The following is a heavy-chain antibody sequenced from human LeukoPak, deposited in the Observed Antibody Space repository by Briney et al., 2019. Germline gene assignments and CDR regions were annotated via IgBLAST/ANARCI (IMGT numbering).Heavy chain of an antibody. Sequence: PSETLSLTCTVSGVSISSYYWSWIRQPPGKGLEWIGYIYYSGSTNYNPSLKSRVTISVDTSKNQFSLKLSSVTAADTAVYYCARGWGDIVVVPAAIPFFDYWGQGTLVTVSS. CDR2: IYYSGST. CDR3: ARGWGDIVVVPAAIPFFDY. CDR1: GVSISSYY. J-gene: IGHJ4*02. D-gene: IGHD2-2*02. V-gene: IGHV4-59*12.